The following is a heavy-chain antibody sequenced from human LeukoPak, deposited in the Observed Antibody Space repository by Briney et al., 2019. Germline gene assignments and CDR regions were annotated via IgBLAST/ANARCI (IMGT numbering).Heavy chain of an antibody. V-gene: IGHV3-23*01. CDR1: GFTFSNYA. J-gene: IGHJ4*02. Sequence: GGSLRLSCAASGFTFSNYAMSWVRQAPGKGLEWVSGITGSGGSRYHADSVKGRFTISRDNSKNTPYLQMNSLRAEDTAVYYCAKDFSGSGYYYFDYWGQGTLVTVSS. CDR2: ITGSGGSR. CDR3: AKDFSGSGYYYFDY. D-gene: IGHD3-22*01.